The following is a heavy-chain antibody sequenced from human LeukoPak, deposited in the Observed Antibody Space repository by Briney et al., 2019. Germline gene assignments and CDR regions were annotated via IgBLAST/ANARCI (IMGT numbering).Heavy chain of an antibody. CDR1: GFTFSSYG. CDR3: ARDSNPNDGQLFYDAFDI. V-gene: IGHV3-30*03. D-gene: IGHD5/OR15-5a*01. J-gene: IGHJ3*02. Sequence: GGSLRLSCAASGFTFSSYGMHWVRQAPGKGLEWVAVISYDGSNKYYADSVKGRFTISRDNSKNTLYLQMNSLRAEDTAVYFCARDSNPNDGQLFYDAFDIWGQGTTVTVSS. CDR2: ISYDGSNK.